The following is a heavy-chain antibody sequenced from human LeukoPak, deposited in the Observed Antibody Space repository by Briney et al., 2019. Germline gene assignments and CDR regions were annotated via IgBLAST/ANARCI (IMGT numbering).Heavy chain of an antibody. CDR2: IKKKTEGGTT. Sequence: GLSLRLSCALSGLTYRNAWMSWVTDASGKGLEWVGGIKKKTEGGTTDYAAPVKGKFTISRDDSKNTLYLQMNSLKTEDTAVYYCTTEPGNLWFGEFDFDYWGQGTLVTVSS. D-gene: IGHD3-10*01. V-gene: IGHV3-15*01. CDR1: GLTYRNAW. CDR3: TTEPGNLWFGEFDFDY. J-gene: IGHJ4*02.